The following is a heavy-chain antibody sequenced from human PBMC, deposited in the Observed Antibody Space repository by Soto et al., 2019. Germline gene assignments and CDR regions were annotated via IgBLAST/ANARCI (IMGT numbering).Heavy chain of an antibody. J-gene: IGHJ4*02. CDR1: GYTFSSIG. V-gene: IGHV1-18*01. Sequence: ASVKVSCKTSGYTFSSIGISWVRQAPGQGLEWMGWISPHKDDTYYAQRLQGRVTMTTDTSTSTAYMELRSLRSDDTAVYFCVRDLDGSGSYYTNYWGQGTLVTVSS. D-gene: IGHD3-10*01. CDR2: ISPHKDDT. CDR3: VRDLDGSGSYYTNY.